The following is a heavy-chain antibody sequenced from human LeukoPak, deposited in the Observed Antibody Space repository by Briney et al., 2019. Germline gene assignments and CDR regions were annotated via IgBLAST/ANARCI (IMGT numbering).Heavy chain of an antibody. J-gene: IGHJ4*02. D-gene: IGHD5-18*01. CDR3: ARGPDTAMVFDY. Sequence: GASVKVSCKASGGTFSSYAISWVRQAPGQGLEWMGGIIPIFGTANYAQKFQGRVTITTDESTSTAYMELSSLRSEDTAVYYCARGPDTAMVFDYWGQGTLVTVSS. V-gene: IGHV1-69*05. CDR1: GGTFSSYA. CDR2: IIPIFGTA.